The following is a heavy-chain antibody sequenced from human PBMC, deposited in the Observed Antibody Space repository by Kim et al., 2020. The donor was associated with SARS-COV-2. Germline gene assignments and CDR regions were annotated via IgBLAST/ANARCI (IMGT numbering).Heavy chain of an antibody. V-gene: IGHV3-48*02. CDR3: AIGGSCNYAFTI. CDR2: ISGSSSTI. D-gene: IGHD2-15*01. Sequence: GGSLRLSCAASGFTFGDYSMNWVRQAPGKGLEWVSYISGSSSTIYYADSVKGRFTISRDNAQNSLYLQMNSLRDEDTAVYYCAIGGSCNYAFTIWGQGSMVTVSS. CDR1: GFTFGDYS. J-gene: IGHJ3*02.